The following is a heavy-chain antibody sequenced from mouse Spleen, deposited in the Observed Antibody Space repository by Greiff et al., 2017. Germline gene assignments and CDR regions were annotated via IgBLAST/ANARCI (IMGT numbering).Heavy chain of an antibody. CDR2: INYDGSST. V-gene: IGHV5-16*01. Sequence: EVQLVESEGGLVQPGSSMKLSCTASGFTFSDYYMAWVRQVPEKGLEWVANINYDGSSTYYLDSLKSRFIISRDNAKNILYLQMSSLKSEDTATYYCARGSNYLMDYWGQGTSVTVSS. D-gene: IGHD2-5*01. CDR3: ARGSNYLMDY. CDR1: GFTFSDYY. J-gene: IGHJ4*01.